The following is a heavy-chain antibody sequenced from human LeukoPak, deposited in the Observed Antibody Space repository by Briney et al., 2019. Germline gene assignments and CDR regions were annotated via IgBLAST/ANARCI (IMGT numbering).Heavy chain of an antibody. CDR1: GGSFSGYY. CDR3: ARSVLFDP. V-gene: IGHV4-34*01. J-gene: IGHJ5*02. Sequence: SETLSLTCAVYGGSFSGYYWSWIRQPPGKGLEWIGEINHSGSTNYNPSLKSRVTISVDTSKNQFSLKLSSVTAADTAVYYCARSVLFDPWGQGTLVTVSS. CDR2: INHSGST.